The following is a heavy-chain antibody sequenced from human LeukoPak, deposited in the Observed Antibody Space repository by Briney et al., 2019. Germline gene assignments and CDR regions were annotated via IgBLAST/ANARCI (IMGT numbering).Heavy chain of an antibody. V-gene: IGHV4-61*01. J-gene: IGHJ4*02. CDR1: GGSISSGSYY. Sequence: PSETLSLTCTVSGGSISSGSYYWSWIRQPPGKGLEWIGYIYYSGSTNYNPSLKSRVTISVDTSKNQFSLKLSSVTAADTAVYYCARHYFQGWGYYFDYWGQGTLVTVSS. D-gene: IGHD7-27*01. CDR3: ARHYFQGWGYYFDY. CDR2: IYYSGST.